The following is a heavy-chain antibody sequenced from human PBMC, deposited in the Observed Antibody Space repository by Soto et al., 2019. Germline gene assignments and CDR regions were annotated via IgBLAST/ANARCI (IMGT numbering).Heavy chain of an antibody. J-gene: IGHJ6*02. CDR2: ISAYNGNT. V-gene: IGHV1-18*01. Sequence: ASVKVSCKASGYTFTSYGISWVRQAPGQGLEWMGWISAYNGNTNYAQKLQGRVTMTTDTSTSTAYMELRSLRSDDTAVYYCARDEKGGPQYYYYYYGMDVWGQGTTVTVSS. CDR3: ARDEKGGPQYYYYYYGMDV. D-gene: IGHD2-15*01. CDR1: GYTFTSYG.